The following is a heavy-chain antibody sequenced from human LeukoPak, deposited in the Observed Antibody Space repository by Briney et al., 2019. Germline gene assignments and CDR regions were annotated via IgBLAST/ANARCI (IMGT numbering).Heavy chain of an antibody. CDR3: AHSTLDCSSTTCSPIFDY. D-gene: IGHD2-2*01. CDR1: EFSLSTSGVG. V-gene: IGHV2-5*02. Sequence: SGPTLVKPTQTLTLTCTFSEFSLSTSGVGVGWIRQPPGKALEWLALIYSDDDKRYSPSLKSRLTITKDTSKNQVVLTMTNMDPVDTATYYCAHSTLDCSSTTCSPIFDYWGQGTLVTVSS. J-gene: IGHJ4*02. CDR2: IYSDDDK.